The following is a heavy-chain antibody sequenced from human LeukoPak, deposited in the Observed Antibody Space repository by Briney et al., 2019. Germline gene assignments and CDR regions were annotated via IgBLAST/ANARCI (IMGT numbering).Heavy chain of an antibody. CDR3: ARDVSVVRGTPWSYYYMDV. Sequence: PGGSLRLSCAASGFTFSSYWMSWVRQAPGKGLEWVANIKQDGSEKYYVDSVKGRFTISRDNAKNSLYLQMNSLRAEDTAVYYCARDVSVVRGTPWSYYYMDVWGKGTTVTISS. J-gene: IGHJ6*03. CDR2: IKQDGSEK. V-gene: IGHV3-7*01. D-gene: IGHD3-10*01. CDR1: GFTFSSYW.